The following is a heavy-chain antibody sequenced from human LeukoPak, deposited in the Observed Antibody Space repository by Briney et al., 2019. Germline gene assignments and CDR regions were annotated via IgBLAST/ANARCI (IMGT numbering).Heavy chain of an antibody. J-gene: IGHJ4*02. CDR2: ISGSGGST. CDR3: AKDKAAPAVTLLPDY. CDR1: GFTFSIYA. D-gene: IGHD6-13*01. V-gene: IGHV3-23*01. Sequence: PGGSLRLSCAASGFTFSIYAMTWVRQAPGKGLEWVSAISGSGGSTYYADSVKGRFTISRDNTKNTLYLQMNSLRAEDTAVYYCAKDKAAPAVTLLPDYWGQGTLVTVSS.